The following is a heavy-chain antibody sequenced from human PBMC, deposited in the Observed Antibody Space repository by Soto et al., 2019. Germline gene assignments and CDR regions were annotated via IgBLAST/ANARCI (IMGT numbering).Heavy chain of an antibody. CDR1: GFTFSSYA. D-gene: IGHD2-15*01. J-gene: IGHJ4*02. CDR3: AKDGYCSGGSCYEDYGDYFDY. V-gene: IGHV3-23*01. CDR2: ISGSGGST. Sequence: GGSLRLSCAASGFTFSSYAMSWVRQAPGKGLEWVSAISGSGGSTYYADSVKGRFTISRDNSKNTLYLQMNSLRAEDTAVYYCAKDGYCSGGSCYEDYGDYFDYWGQGTLVTVSS.